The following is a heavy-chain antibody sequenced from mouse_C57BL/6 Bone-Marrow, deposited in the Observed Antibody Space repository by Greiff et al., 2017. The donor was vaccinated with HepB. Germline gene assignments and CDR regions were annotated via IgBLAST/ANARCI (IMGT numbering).Heavy chain of an antibody. Sequence: VHVKQSGAELVRPGASVKLSCTASGFNIKDYYMHWVKQRPEQGLEWIGWIDPENGDTEYAPKFQGKATITADTSSNTAYLQLSSLTSEDTAVYYCAFSSYHYWGQGTTLTVSS. CDR2: IDPENGDT. J-gene: IGHJ2*01. CDR3: AFSSYHY. CDR1: GFNIKDYY. D-gene: IGHD1-1*01. V-gene: IGHV14-4*01.